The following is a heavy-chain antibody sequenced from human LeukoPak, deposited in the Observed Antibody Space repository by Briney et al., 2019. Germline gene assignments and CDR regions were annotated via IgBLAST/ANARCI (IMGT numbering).Heavy chain of an antibody. Sequence: SETLSLTCTVSGGSISSYYWSWIRQPAGKGLEWIGRIYTSGSTNYNPSLKSRVTMSVDTSKNQFSLKLSSVTAADTAVYYCARGSISDFGEYYYYYMDVWGKGTTVTISS. V-gene: IGHV4-4*07. CDR1: GGSISSYY. CDR2: IYTSGST. CDR3: ARGSISDFGEYYYYYMDV. J-gene: IGHJ6*03. D-gene: IGHD3-10*01.